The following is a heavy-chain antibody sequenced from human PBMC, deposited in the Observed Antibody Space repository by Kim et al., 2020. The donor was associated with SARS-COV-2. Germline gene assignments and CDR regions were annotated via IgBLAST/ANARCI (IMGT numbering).Heavy chain of an antibody. CDR3: ARGGSSGCFDP. D-gene: IGHD6-6*01. CDR2: K. Sequence: KHDVDSVKRRFTISRNNSKNTLYLQMNSLRAEDTAVYYCARGGSSGCFDPWGQGTLVTVSS. V-gene: IGHV3-30*01. J-gene: IGHJ5*02.